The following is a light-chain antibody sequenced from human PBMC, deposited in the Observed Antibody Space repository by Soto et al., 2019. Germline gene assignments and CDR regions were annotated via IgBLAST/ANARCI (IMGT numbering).Light chain of an antibody. CDR1: SSDVGGYNY. CDR2: DVS. Sequence: QSVLTQPASVSGAPGQSIAISCTGTSSDVGGYNYVSWYQHHPGKAPKLMVYDVSNRPSGVSNRFSGSKSGNTASLTISGLQAEDDADYYCSSYTSTSTYDFGPGTKVTXL. CDR3: SSYTSTSTYD. V-gene: IGLV2-14*03. J-gene: IGLJ1*01.